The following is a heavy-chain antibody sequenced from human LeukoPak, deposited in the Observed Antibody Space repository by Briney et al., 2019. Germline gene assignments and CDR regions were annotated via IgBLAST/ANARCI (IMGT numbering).Heavy chain of an antibody. D-gene: IGHD3-22*01. CDR2: IYSGGST. CDR1: GFTFSSYW. Sequence: PGGSLRLSCAASGFTFSSYWMSWVRQAPGKGLEWVSVIYSGGSTYYADSVKGRFTISRDNSKNTLYLQMNSLRAEDTAVYYCARGDDYYDSSGYYYPGAFDIWGQGTMVTVSS. V-gene: IGHV3-53*01. J-gene: IGHJ3*02. CDR3: ARGDDYYDSSGYYYPGAFDI.